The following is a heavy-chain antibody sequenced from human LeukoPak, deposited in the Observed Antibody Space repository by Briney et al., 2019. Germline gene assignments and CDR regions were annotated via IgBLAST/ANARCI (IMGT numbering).Heavy chain of an antibody. V-gene: IGHV1-46*01. CDR3: ARDQEGFDY. J-gene: IGHJ4*02. Sequence: ASVKVSCKASGYTFTSYYIHWVRQAPGQGLEWMGMIYPRDGSTSYAQKFQGRVTVTRDASTSTVHMELSGLRSEDTAVYYCARDQEGFDYWGQGTLVTVSS. CDR1: GYTFTSYY. CDR2: IYPRDGST.